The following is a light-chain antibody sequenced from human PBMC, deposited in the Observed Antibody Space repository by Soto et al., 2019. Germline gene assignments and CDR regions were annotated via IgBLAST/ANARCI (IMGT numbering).Light chain of an antibody. CDR3: GTWDSSLSVHV. CDR2: DKN. J-gene: IGLJ1*01. V-gene: IGLV1-51*01. Sequence: QSVLAQPPSVSAAPGQKVTISCSGSSSNIGNNYVSWYQQVPGTAPKLLIYDKNKRPSGNPDRFSGSKSGTSATLGISGLQTGDEADYYCGTWDSSLSVHVFGTGTKVTVL. CDR1: SSNIGNNY.